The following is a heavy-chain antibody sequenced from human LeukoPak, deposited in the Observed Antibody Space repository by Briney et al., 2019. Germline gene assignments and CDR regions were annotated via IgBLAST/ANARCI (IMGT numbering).Heavy chain of an antibody. Sequence: ASVKVSCKESGYTFDVYYIHWVRQAPGQGLEWMGIFNPSGGNTNYAQRFQGRVTLTRDTSTTTVYMDLSGLRPEDTAVYYCARGRTVTNDFDLWGRGTLLTVSS. J-gene: IGHJ2*01. CDR1: GYTFDVYY. V-gene: IGHV1-46*02. D-gene: IGHD4-17*01. CDR3: ARGRTVTNDFDL. CDR2: FNPSGGNT.